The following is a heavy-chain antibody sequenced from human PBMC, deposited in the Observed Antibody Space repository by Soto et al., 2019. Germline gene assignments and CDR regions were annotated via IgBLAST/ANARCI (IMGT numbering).Heavy chain of an antibody. CDR2: IGGSGGGT. J-gene: IGHJ6*02. D-gene: IGHD4-4*01. V-gene: IGHV3-23*01. Sequence: LRLSCAASGFIFSSYDMSWVRQAPGKGLEWVSVIGGSGGGTYYGDSVKGRFTISRDNSKNTLYLQMSSLRAEDTALYYCVRHAKLTTVAANVGYYYGLDVWGQGTTVTVSS. CDR1: GFIFSSYD. CDR3: VRHAKLTTVAANVGYYYGLDV.